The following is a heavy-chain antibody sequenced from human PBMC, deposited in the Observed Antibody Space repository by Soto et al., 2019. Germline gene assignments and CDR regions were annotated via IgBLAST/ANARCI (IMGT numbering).Heavy chain of an antibody. D-gene: IGHD3-22*01. CDR2: IHYSGNT. CDR3: ARDSLDSSGNFMRHPDAFDV. CDR1: GASIISVVYY. V-gene: IGHV4-31*02. Sequence: SETLSLTWTFSGASIISVVYYWIWMHPHPGMGLECIGYIHYSGNTYYNPSLKSRITISIDTSKNQFSLQLSSVTVADTAVYFCARDSLDSSGNFMRHPDAFDVWGQGTGVTLS. J-gene: IGHJ3*01.